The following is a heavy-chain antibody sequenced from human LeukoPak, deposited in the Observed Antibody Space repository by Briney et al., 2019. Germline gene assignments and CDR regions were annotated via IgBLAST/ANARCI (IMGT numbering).Heavy chain of an antibody. Sequence: SETLSLTCTVSGGSISSSSYYWGWIRQPPGKGLEWIGSIYYSGSTYYNPSLKSRVTISVDTSKNQFSLKLSSVTAADTAVYYCARHSGSYSRGMDVWGQGTTVTVSS. D-gene: IGHD1-26*01. J-gene: IGHJ6*02. CDR1: GGSISSSSYY. V-gene: IGHV4-39*07. CDR2: IYYSGST. CDR3: ARHSGSYSRGMDV.